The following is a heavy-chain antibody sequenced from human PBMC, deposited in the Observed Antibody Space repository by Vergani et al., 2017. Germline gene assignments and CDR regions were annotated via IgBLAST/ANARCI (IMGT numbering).Heavy chain of an antibody. CDR1: GFSLSTSGVG. CDR2: IYWNDDK. CDR3: AHLRKNMITFGGVIVFDI. Sequence: QESGPTLVKPTQTLTLTCTFSGFSLSTSGVGVGWIRQPPGKALEWLALIYWNDDKRYSPSLKSRLTITKDTSKNQVVLTMTNMDPVDTATYYCAHLRKNMITFGGVIVFDIWGQGTMVTVSS. J-gene: IGHJ3*02. D-gene: IGHD3-16*02. V-gene: IGHV2-5*01.